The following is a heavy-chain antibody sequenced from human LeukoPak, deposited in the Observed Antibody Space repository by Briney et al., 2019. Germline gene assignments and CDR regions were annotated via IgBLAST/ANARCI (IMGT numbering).Heavy chain of an antibody. J-gene: IGHJ4*02. CDR1: GGSFSGYY. CDR3: ARHETRYGDYGY. Sequence: SETLSLTCAVYGGSFSGYYWSWIRQPPGKGLEWIGEINHSGSTYYNPSLKSRVTISVDTSKNQFSLKLSSVTAADTAVYYCARHETRYGDYGYWGQGTLVTVSS. CDR2: INHSGST. D-gene: IGHD4-17*01. V-gene: IGHV4-34*01.